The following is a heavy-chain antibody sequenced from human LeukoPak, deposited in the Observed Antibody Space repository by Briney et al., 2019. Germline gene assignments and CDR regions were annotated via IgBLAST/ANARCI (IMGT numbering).Heavy chain of an antibody. CDR2: IYYSGST. CDR3: ARVEALDYYDSSGLFDP. CDR1: GGSISSGGYY. Sequence: PSETLSLTCTVSGGSISSGGYYWSWIRQHPGKGLEWIGYIYYSGSTYYNPSLKSRVTISVDTSKNQFSLKLSSVTAADTAVYYCARVEALDYYDSSGLFDPWGQGTLVTVSS. D-gene: IGHD3-22*01. V-gene: IGHV4-31*03. J-gene: IGHJ5*02.